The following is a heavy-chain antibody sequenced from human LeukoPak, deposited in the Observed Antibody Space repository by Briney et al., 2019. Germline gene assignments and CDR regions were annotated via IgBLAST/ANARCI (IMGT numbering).Heavy chain of an antibody. D-gene: IGHD2-15*01. CDR2: LKPNGGDK. V-gene: IGHV3-7*01. J-gene: IGHJ4*02. CDR3: ARVDCTGGSCFSGFDC. Sequence: PGGSLRLSCAASGFTFSSYWMSWVRQAPGKGLEWVANLKPNGGDKYYADSVKGRFTISRDNAKNSLYLQMNSLRAEDTAVYYCARVDCTGGSCFSGFDCWGQGTLLTVSS. CDR1: GFTFSSYW.